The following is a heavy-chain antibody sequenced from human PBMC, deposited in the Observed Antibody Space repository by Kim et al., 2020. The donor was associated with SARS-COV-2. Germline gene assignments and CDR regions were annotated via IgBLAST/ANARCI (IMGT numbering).Heavy chain of an antibody. J-gene: IGHJ4*02. Sequence: ASVKVSCKASGYTFTSYYMHWVRQAPGQGLEWMGIINPSGGSTSYAQKFQGRVTMTRDTSTSTVYMELSSLRSEDTAVYYCARDKRYYYDSSGSIEGDYWGQGTLVTVSS. CDR3: ARDKRYYYDSSGSIEGDY. CDR1: GYTFTSYY. CDR2: INPSGGST. V-gene: IGHV1-46*01. D-gene: IGHD3-22*01.